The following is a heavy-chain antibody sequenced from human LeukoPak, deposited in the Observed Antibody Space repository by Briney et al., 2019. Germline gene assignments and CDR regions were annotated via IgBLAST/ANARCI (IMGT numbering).Heavy chain of an antibody. CDR1: GFTFSSHW. J-gene: IGHJ4*02. CDR3: AREYYDFWSGYYTYGVFDY. CDR2: IKQDGSEK. V-gene: IGHV3-7*01. Sequence: GGSLRLSCAASGFTFSSHWMSWVRQAPGKGLEWVANIKQDGSEKYYVDSVKGRFTISRDNAKNSLYLQMNSLRAEDTAVYYCAREYYDFWSGYYTYGVFDYWGQGTLVTVSS. D-gene: IGHD3-3*01.